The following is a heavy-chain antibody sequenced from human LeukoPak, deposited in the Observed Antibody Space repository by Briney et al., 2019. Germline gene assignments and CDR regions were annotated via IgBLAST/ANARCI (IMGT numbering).Heavy chain of an antibody. CDR3: ARQDGYGLYYFDY. Sequence: GESLKISCKGSGYSFAGYWIAWVRQMPGKGLEWMGIIYPGDSDTRYSPSFQGQVTISVDKSISTAYLQWSSLKASDNAMYYCARQDGYGLYYFDYWGRGALVTVSS. CDR1: GYSFAGYW. J-gene: IGHJ4*02. V-gene: IGHV5-51*01. CDR2: IYPGDSDT. D-gene: IGHD5-24*01.